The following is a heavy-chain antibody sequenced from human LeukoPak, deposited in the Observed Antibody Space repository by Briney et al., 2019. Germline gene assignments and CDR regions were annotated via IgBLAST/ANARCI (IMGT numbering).Heavy chain of an antibody. CDR1: GFTFSSHW. CDR3: ARGSGIITGTDE. D-gene: IGHD6-25*01. V-gene: IGHV3-74*01. CDR2: IKDDGSHT. J-gene: IGHJ4*02. Sequence: PGGSLRLSCAASGFTFSSHWMHWVRQAPGKGLVWVSRIKDDGSHTNYADSVEGRFTISRDNAKNTLSLQMNSLRAEDTAVYYCARGSGIITGTDEWGQGTLVTVSS.